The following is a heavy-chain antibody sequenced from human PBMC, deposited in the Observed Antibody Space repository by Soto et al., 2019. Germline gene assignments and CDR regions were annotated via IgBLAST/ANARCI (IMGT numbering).Heavy chain of an antibody. V-gene: IGHV3-7*01. CDR3: AKGQGLDDY. Sequence: EVQLVESGGGLVQPGGSLRLSCEASGFTFINYWMSWVRQAPGKGLEWVANIKKDGSETYYVESVKGRFTISRDNAKNSLFLQMTSLRGEDTAVYYCAKGQGLDDYWGQGTRVTVSS. J-gene: IGHJ4*02. CDR1: GFTFINYW. CDR2: IKKDGSET. D-gene: IGHD6-6*01.